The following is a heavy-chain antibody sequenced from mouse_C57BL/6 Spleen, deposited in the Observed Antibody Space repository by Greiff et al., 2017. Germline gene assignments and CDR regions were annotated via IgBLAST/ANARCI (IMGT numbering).Heavy chain of an antibody. CDR2: INPGSGGT. J-gene: IGHJ3*01. CDR1: GYAFTNYL. CDR3: ARGGSTPAPCAY. V-gene: IGHV1-54*01. Sequence: QVQLQQPGAELVRPGTSVKVSCKASGYAFTNYLIEWVKQRPGQGLEWIGLINPGSGGTNYNEKFNGQATLTADKSSSTAYMQLSSLTSEDSAVYCCARGGSTPAPCAYWGQGTLVTVSA. D-gene: IGHD2-1*01.